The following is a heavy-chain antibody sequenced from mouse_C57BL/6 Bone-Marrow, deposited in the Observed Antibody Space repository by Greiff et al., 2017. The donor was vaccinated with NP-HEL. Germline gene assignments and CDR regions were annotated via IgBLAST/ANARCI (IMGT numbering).Heavy chain of an antibody. J-gene: IGHJ1*03. CDR3: AKLSYYYGSSYFSYWYFDV. V-gene: IGHV1-63*01. Sequence: VQLQQSGAELVRPGTSVKMSCKASGYTFTNYWIGWAKQRPGHGLEWIGDIYPGGGYTNYNEKFKGKATLTADKSSSTAYMQFSSLTSEDSAIYYCAKLSYYYGSSYFSYWYFDVWGTGTTVTVSS. CDR2: IYPGGGYT. D-gene: IGHD1-1*01. CDR1: GYTFTNYW.